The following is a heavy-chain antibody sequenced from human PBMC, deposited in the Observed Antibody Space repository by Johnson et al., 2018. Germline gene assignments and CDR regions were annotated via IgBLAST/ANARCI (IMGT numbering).Heavy chain of an antibody. CDR3: AKVSVPYYYGSGSYSYYYMDV. CDR2: ISWDGGST. Sequence: VQLVQSGGVVVQPGGSLRLSCAASGFTFDDYAMHWVRQAPGKGLEWVPLISWDGGSTYYADPVKGRFTIPGDNSKNSLYLQMNSLRAEDTALYYCAKVSVPYYYGSGSYSYYYMDVWGKGTTVTVSS. J-gene: IGHJ6*03. D-gene: IGHD3-10*01. V-gene: IGHV3-43D*03. CDR1: GFTFDDYA.